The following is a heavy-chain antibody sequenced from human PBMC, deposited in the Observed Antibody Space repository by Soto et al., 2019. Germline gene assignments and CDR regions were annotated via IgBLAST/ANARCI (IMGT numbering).Heavy chain of an antibody. CDR2: ISTDNDKT. CDR1: GYTFITYG. CDR3: GGEYCRGGSCYSPDF. V-gene: IGHV1-18*01. Sequence: QVRLVQSGAEVKKPGASVKVSCKASGYTFITYGISWVRQAPGQGLEWMGWISTDNDKTYCAEKFQGRVTMTTDTSTSTAYMELKNLRSDDTAIYYCGGEYCRGGSCYSPDFWGQGTLVTVSS. J-gene: IGHJ4*02. D-gene: IGHD2-15*01.